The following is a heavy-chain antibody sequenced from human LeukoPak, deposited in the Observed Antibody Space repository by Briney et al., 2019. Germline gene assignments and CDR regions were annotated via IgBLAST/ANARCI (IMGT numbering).Heavy chain of an antibody. Sequence: SETLSLTCTLSGGSISFYSWNWIRQPPGKGLEWIGYVYYTGSTNYNPSLKSRVTISVDTSKNQFSLKLSSVTAADTAVYYCARDKSGDYDYWFDSWGQGTLVTVSS. J-gene: IGHJ5*01. CDR2: VYYTGST. V-gene: IGHV4-59*01. CDR1: GGSISFYS. CDR3: ARDKSGDYDYWFDS. D-gene: IGHD5-12*01.